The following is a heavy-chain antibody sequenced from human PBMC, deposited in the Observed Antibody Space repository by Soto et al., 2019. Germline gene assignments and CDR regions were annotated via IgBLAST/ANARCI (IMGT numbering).Heavy chain of an antibody. CDR1: GFTFDDYT. V-gene: IGHV3-43*01. CDR3: AKDMRRYYYYGMDV. Sequence: PGGSLRLSCAASGFTFDDYTMHWVRQAPGKGLEWVSLISWDGGSTYYADSVKGRFTISRDNSKNSLYLKMNSLRTEDTALYYCAKDMRRYYYYGMDVWGQGTTVTVSS. J-gene: IGHJ6*02. CDR2: ISWDGGST.